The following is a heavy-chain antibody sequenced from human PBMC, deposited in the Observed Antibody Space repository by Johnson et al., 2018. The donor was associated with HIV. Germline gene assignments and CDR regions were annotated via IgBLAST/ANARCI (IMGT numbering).Heavy chain of an antibody. CDR2: IKQDGNEK. D-gene: IGHD3-10*01. V-gene: IGHV3-7*01. J-gene: IGHJ3*02. Sequence: VQLVESGGGVVQPGRSLRLSCTASGFTFSSYWMSWVRQAPGKGLEWVANIKQDGNEKYSLDSVKGRFTISRDNAKNGLYLQMNSLRAADTALYYCARPYYNVNDHYLYSFDIWGQGTMVTVSS. CDR1: GFTFSSYW. CDR3: ARPYYNVNDHYLYSFDI.